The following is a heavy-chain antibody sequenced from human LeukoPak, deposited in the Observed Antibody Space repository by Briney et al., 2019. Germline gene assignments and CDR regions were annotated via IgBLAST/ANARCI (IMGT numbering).Heavy chain of an antibody. Sequence: PGGSLRLSCAASGFTFSSYWMSWVRQAPGKGLEWVANIKQDGSEKYYVDSVKGRFTISRDNAKNSLYLQMNSLRAEDTAVYYCARGEGWHCSGSDCFTHWFVPWGQGTLVTVSS. CDR3: ARGEGWHCSGSDCFTHWFVP. D-gene: IGHD2-15*01. J-gene: IGHJ5*02. CDR2: IKQDGSEK. V-gene: IGHV3-7*01. CDR1: GFTFSSYW.